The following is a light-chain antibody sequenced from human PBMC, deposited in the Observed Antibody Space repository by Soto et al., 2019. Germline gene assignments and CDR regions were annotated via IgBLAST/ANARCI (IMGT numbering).Light chain of an antibody. J-gene: IGKJ4*01. CDR2: DVS. V-gene: IGKV3-11*01. CDR3: QQRSNWPPVT. CDR1: QSINRH. Sequence: EIVLTQSPATLSLSPGERATLSCRASQSINRHLAWYQQKPGQAPRLLILDVSDRATGIPARFSGSGSGTDFTLTISSLEPEDFAVYYCQQRSNWPPVTFGGGTKVEIK.